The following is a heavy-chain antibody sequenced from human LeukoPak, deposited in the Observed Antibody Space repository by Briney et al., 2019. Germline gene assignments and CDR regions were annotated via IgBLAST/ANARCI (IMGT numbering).Heavy chain of an antibody. CDR2: VSTSGRST. D-gene: IGHD3-10*01. CDR1: GFTFSGSA. CDR3: ARDRARVFDI. J-gene: IGHJ3*02. V-gene: IGHV3-23*01. Sequence: PGGSLKLFCSGSGFTFSGSAVHWVRQSSGKGLEWVSTVSTSGRSTYYADSVKGRFTISRDNSKNTLDLQMNSLRAEDTAVYYRARDRARVFDIWGQGTMVTVSS.